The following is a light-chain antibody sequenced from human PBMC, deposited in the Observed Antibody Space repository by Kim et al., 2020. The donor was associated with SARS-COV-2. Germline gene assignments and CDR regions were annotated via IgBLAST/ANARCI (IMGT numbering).Light chain of an antibody. V-gene: IGLV6-57*02. CDR3: QSYDSSNVV. J-gene: IGLJ2*01. Sequence: GKTVTISCTGSSGSIASNSVQWYQQRPGSAPTTVIYEDNQRPSGVPDRFSGSIDSSSNSASLTISGLKTEDEADYYCQSYDSSNVVFGGGTKVTVL. CDR2: EDN. CDR1: SGSIASNS.